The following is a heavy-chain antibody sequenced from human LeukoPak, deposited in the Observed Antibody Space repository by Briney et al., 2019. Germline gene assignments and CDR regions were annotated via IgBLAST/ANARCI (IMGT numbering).Heavy chain of an antibody. D-gene: IGHD3-22*01. V-gene: IGHV1-2*02. CDR3: ARDYDSSGYYSYDY. CDR1: GYTFTGYY. CDR2: INPNSGGT. J-gene: IGHJ4*02. Sequence: ASVKVSCKASGYTFTGYYMHWLRQAPGQGLEWMGWINPNSGGTNYAQKFQGRVTMTRDTSISTAYMELSRLRSDDTAVYYCARDYDSSGYYSYDYWGQGTLVTVSS.